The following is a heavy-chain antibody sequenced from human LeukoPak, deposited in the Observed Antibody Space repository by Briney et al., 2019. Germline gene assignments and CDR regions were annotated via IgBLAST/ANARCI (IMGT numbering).Heavy chain of an antibody. V-gene: IGHV1-18*01. CDR3: ARDCSSTRDYYYYGMDV. D-gene: IGHD2-2*01. CDR2: ISAYNGNT. Sequence: GASVKVSCKASGYTFTSYGISWVRQAPGQGLEWMGWISAYNGNTNYAQKLQGRVTMTTDTSTSTAYMELRSLRSDDTAMYYCARDCSSTRDYYYYGMDVWGQGTTVTVSS. J-gene: IGHJ6*02. CDR1: GYTFTSYG.